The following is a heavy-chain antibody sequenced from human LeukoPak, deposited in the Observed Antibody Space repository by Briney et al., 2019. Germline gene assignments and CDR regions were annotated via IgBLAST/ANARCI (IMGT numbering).Heavy chain of an antibody. Sequence: SETLSLTCTVSGGSISSSSYYWGWIRQPPGKGLGWMGSIYYSGSTYYNPSLKSRVTISVDTSKNQFSLKLSSVTAADTAVYYCARLFEGYYFDYWGQGPLVTVSS. CDR2: IYYSGST. CDR3: ARLFEGYYFDY. CDR1: GGSISSSSYY. J-gene: IGHJ4*02. V-gene: IGHV4-39*01.